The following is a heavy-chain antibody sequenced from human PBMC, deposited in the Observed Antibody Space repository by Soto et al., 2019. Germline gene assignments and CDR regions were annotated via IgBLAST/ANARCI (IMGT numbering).Heavy chain of an antibody. J-gene: IGHJ4*02. CDR3: VRHDNIAAAGLIY. D-gene: IGHD6-13*01. CDR2: IYPGDSDT. V-gene: IGHV5-51*01. Sequence: GESLKISCKGSGYSFTNFWIGWVRQMPGKGLDWMGIIYPGDSDTRYSPSFQGQVTISADKSISTAYLQWSSLKASDTAIYYCVRHDNIAAAGLIYWGQRTLVTVSS. CDR1: GYSFTNFW.